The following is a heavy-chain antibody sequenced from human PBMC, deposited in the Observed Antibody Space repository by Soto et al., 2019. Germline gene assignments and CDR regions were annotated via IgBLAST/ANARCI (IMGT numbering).Heavy chain of an antibody. D-gene: IGHD1-26*01. J-gene: IGHJ4*02. CDR1: GFTFSSYA. Sequence: GGSLRLSCAASGFTFSSYAMHWVRQAPGKGLEYVSAISSNGGSTYYANSVKGRFTISRDNSKNTLYLQMGSLRAEDMAVYYCARGGSYPLAIGYYFDYWGQGTLVTVSS. CDR2: ISSNGGST. CDR3: ARGGSYPLAIGYYFDY. V-gene: IGHV3-64*01.